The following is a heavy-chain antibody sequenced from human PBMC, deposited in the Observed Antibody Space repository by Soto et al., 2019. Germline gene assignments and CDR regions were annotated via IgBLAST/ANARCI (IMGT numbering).Heavy chain of an antibody. D-gene: IGHD3-3*01. CDR1: GFTFSTYW. Sequence: GGSLRLSCATSGFTFSTYWMSWIRQAPGKGLEWVASIKHDGGERHYVDSVKGRSTISRDSGKNSVYLQMSSLRVEDTAVYYCARKYDFFDRWGQGVQVTVSS. CDR2: IKHDGGER. V-gene: IGHV3-7*03. CDR3: ARKYDFFDR. J-gene: IGHJ5*02.